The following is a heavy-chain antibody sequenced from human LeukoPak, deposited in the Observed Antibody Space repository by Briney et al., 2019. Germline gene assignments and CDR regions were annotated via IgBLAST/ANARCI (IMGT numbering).Heavy chain of an antibody. CDR2: IYYSGST. CDR1: GVSINSHY. J-gene: IGHJ4*02. D-gene: IGHD3-22*01. Sequence: SETLSLTCTVSGVSINSHYWNWIRQPPGKGLEWIGYIYYSGSTNYNPSLKSRVTISVDTSKNQFSLKLSSVTAADTAVYYCARGGKYYYDSSGYIDYWGQGTLVTVSS. V-gene: IGHV4-59*11. CDR3: ARGGKYYYDSSGYIDY.